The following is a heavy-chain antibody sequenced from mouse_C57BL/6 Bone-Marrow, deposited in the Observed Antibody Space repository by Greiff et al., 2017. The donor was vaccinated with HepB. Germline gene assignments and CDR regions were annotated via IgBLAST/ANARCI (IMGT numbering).Heavy chain of an antibody. J-gene: IGHJ1*03. Sequence: EVKLQQSGPGLVKPSQSLSLTCSVTGYSITSGYYWNWIRQFPGNKMEWMGYISYDGSNNYNPSLKNRISITRDTSTNQFFLKLNSVTTEDTATYYCARMSDARYFDVWGTGTTVTVSS. D-gene: IGHD2-3*01. V-gene: IGHV3-6*01. CDR3: ARMSDARYFDV. CDR1: GYSITSGYY. CDR2: ISYDGSN.